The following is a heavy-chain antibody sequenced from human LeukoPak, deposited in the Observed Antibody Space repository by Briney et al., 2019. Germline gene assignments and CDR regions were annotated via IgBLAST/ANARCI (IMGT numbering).Heavy chain of an antibody. CDR3: ARVVGATFPFDY. J-gene: IGHJ4*02. V-gene: IGHV4-34*01. CDR1: GGSFSGYY. Sequence: SETLSLTCAVYGGSFSGYYWSWIRQPPGKGLEWIGEINHSGSTNYNPSLKSRVTISVDTSKNQFSLKLSSVTAADTAAYYCARVVGATFPFDYWGQGTLVTVSS. CDR2: INHSGST. D-gene: IGHD1-26*01.